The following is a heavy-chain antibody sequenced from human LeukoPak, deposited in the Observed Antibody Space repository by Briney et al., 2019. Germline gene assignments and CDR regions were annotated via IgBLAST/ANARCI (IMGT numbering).Heavy chain of an antibody. CDR3: ARINRGYDLFGYYYYMDV. CDR2: ISSSSSYI. V-gene: IGHV3-21*01. Sequence: GGSLRLSCAASGFTFSSYSMNWVRQAPGKGLEWVSSISSSSSYIYYADSVKGRFTISRDNAKNSLYLHMNSLRAEDTAVYYCARINRGYDLFGYYYYMDVWGKGTTVTISS. CDR1: GFTFSSYS. D-gene: IGHD5-12*01. J-gene: IGHJ6*03.